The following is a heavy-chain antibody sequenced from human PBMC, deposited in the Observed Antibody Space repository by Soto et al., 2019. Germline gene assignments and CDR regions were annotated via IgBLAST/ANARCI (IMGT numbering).Heavy chain of an antibody. J-gene: IGHJ6*02. CDR2: ISAYNGNT. CDR3: TRDRPYNWKPYGMDV. D-gene: IGHD1-20*01. Sequence: GASVKVSCKASGYTFTSYGISWVRQAPGQGLEWMGWISAYNGNTKYSQNFQGRVTISRDTSANTAYMELSSLRSEDTAVYYCTRDRPYNWKPYGMDVWGQGTTVTVSS. V-gene: IGHV1-18*01. CDR1: GYTFTSYG.